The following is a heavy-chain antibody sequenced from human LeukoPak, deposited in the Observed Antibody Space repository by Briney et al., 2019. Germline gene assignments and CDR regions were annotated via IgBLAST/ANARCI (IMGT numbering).Heavy chain of an antibody. V-gene: IGHV3-74*01. Sequence: PGGSLRLSCAASGXTFSSYWMHWVRQAPGKGLVWVSRINSDGSTTSHADSVKGRFTISRDNAKNTLYLQMNSLRAEDTAVYYCARDYGEGGYYFDYWGQGILVTVSS. CDR3: ARDYGEGGYYFDY. J-gene: IGHJ4*02. D-gene: IGHD4-17*01. CDR1: GXTFSSYW. CDR2: INSDGSTT.